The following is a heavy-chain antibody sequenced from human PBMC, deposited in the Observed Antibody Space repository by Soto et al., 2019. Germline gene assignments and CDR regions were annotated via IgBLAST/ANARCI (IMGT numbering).Heavy chain of an antibody. CDR1: GFPFGENA. Sequence: GGSLRLSCAASGFPFGENAMSWVRQAPGKGLEWVSGISDSGATTYYADSVRGRFTISRDNSKNTLYLQMKSLRAEDSASYYCTKEDTSSGSLDYWGQGALVTVSS. J-gene: IGHJ4*02. CDR2: ISDSGATT. CDR3: TKEDTSSGSLDY. D-gene: IGHD6-19*01. V-gene: IGHV3-23*01.